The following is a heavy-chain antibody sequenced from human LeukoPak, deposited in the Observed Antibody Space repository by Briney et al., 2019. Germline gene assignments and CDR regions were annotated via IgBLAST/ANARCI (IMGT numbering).Heavy chain of an antibody. CDR2: INHSGST. CDR1: GGSFSGYY. CDR3: TRKTVATSLDS. D-gene: IGHD5-12*01. Sequence: SETLSLTCAVYGGSFSGYYWSWIRQPPGKGLEWIGEINHSGSTYYNPSLKSRVTISVDTSANQFSLKLTSVTAADTAVYYCTRKTVATSLDSWGQGTLVTVSS. J-gene: IGHJ4*02. V-gene: IGHV4-34*01.